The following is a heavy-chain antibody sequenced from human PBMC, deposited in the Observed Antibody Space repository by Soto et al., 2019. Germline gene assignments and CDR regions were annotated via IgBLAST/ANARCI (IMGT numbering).Heavy chain of an antibody. V-gene: IGHV3-30-3*01. CDR1: GFTFSSYA. D-gene: IGHD3-9*01. CDR3: ARARYDILTGLDY. CDR2: ISYDGSNK. J-gene: IGHJ4*02. Sequence: GGSLRLSCAASGFTFSSYAMHWVRQAPGKGLGWVAVISYDGSNKYYADSVKGRFTISRDNSKNTLYLQMNSLRAEDTAVYYCARARYDILTGLDYWGQGTLVTVSS.